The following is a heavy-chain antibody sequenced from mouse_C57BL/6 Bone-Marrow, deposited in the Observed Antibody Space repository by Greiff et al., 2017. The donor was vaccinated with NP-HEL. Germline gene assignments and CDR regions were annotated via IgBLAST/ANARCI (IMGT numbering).Heavy chain of an antibody. Sequence: QVQLQQSGAELVRPGTSVKVSCKASGYAFTNYLIEWVKQRPGQGLEWIGVIYPGSGGTNYNEKFKGKATLTADKSSSTAYMQLSSLTSEDSAVCFCARDDYGSSSWFAYWGQGTLVTVSA. J-gene: IGHJ3*01. CDR3: ARDDYGSSSWFAY. D-gene: IGHD1-1*01. CDR1: GYAFTNYL. V-gene: IGHV1-54*01. CDR2: IYPGSGGT.